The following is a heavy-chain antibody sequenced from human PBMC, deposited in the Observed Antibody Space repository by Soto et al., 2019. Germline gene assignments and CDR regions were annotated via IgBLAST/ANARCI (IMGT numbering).Heavy chain of an antibody. J-gene: IGHJ6*02. CDR3: AKTPQYNWNAYGMDV. Sequence: QVQLVQSGAEVKKPGASVKVSCKASGYTFTSYGISWVRQAPGKGLEWMGWISAYNGNTNYAQKLQGRVTMTTDTSTSTAYMELRSLRSDDTAVYYCAKTPQYNWNAYGMDVWGQGTTVTVSS. V-gene: IGHV1-18*01. D-gene: IGHD1-20*01. CDR1: GYTFTSYG. CDR2: ISAYNGNT.